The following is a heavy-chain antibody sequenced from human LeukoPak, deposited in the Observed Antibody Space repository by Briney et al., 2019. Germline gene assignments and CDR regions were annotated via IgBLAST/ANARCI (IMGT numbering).Heavy chain of an antibody. D-gene: IGHD3-16*01. CDR1: GFTFSSYS. CDR3: AKSTRAVMAMMDV. V-gene: IGHV3-21*01. Sequence: PGGSLRLSCAASGFTFSSYSMNWVRQAPGKGLEWVSSISSSSSYIYYADSVKGRFTISRDNAKNSLFPQMNSLRAEDTAVYFCAKSTRAVMAMMDVWGKGTTVTVSS. J-gene: IGHJ6*04. CDR2: ISSSSSYI.